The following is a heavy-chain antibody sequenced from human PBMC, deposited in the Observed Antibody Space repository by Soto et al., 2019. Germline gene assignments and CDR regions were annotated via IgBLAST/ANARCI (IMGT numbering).Heavy chain of an antibody. V-gene: IGHV3-30*18. J-gene: IGHJ4*02. CDR3: AKDSTFGTTDTHR. CDR1: GFTFSSYG. CDR2: ISYDGSHQ. D-gene: IGHD1-1*01. Sequence: QVRLVESGGGVVQPGRSLRLSCVGSGFTFSSYGIQWVRQAPGKGLEWVAVISYDGSHQYYADSVNGRLTISRDNSKNTVFLHMNSLRTEDTAVYYCAKDSTFGTTDTHRWGQGTLVIVSS.